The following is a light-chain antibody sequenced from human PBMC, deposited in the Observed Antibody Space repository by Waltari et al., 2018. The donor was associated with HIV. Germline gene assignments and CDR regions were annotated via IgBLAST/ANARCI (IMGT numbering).Light chain of an antibody. J-gene: IGKJ1*01. CDR1: QSVGSN. Sequence: EIVMTQSPAALSVSPGERVTLAGRASQSVGSNLAWYQQRPGRAPRLLIYGASTRATGIPARFRGSGSGTEFTLTISSLQSEDFAVYYCQQYDIRPPADTFGQAPKVEIK. CDR2: GAS. V-gene: IGKV3-15*01. CDR3: QQYDIRPPADT.